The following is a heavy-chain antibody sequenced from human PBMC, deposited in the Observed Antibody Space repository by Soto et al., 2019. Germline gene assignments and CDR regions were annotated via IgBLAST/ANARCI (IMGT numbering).Heavy chain of an antibody. Sequence: GGSLRLSCAASGSTFSSYAMNWVRQTPGKGLQWVSTISGRDGNTYYGDSVKGRFTISRDNSKNTVYLQMNGLRAEDTAIYYCVKDLGPSGTNGDYYYGLDVWGQGTTVTVSS. CDR3: VKDLGPSGTNGDYYYGLDV. V-gene: IGHV3-23*01. D-gene: IGHD1-7*01. CDR2: ISGRDGNT. J-gene: IGHJ6*02. CDR1: GSTFSSYA.